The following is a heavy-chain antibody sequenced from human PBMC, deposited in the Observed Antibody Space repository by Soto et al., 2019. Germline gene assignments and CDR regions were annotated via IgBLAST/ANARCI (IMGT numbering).Heavy chain of an antibody. CDR2: IIPILGIA. V-gene: IGHV1-69*02. J-gene: IGHJ4*02. CDR1: GGTFSSYT. D-gene: IGHD6-13*01. CDR3: ASAWSTTPRIAPDY. Sequence: SVKVSCKASGGTFSSYTISWVRQAPGQGLEWMGRIIPILGIANYAQKFQGRVTITADKSTSTAYMELGSLRSEDTAVYYCASAWSTTPRIAPDYWGQGTLVTVSS.